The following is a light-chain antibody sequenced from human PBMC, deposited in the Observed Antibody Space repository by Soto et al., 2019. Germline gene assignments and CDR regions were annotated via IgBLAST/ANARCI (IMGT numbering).Light chain of an antibody. J-gene: IGKJ1*01. CDR1: QSVGSN. Sequence: EIVLTQSPATLSVSPGERATLSCRASQSVGSNLAWYQQKPGQAPRLLIFGASTRATGAPTRFSGSGSGTXFXXXXXXXQSEDFALYFCQQYYNRPPWTFGQGTKVEIK. V-gene: IGKV3-15*01. CDR2: GAS. CDR3: QQYYNRPPWT.